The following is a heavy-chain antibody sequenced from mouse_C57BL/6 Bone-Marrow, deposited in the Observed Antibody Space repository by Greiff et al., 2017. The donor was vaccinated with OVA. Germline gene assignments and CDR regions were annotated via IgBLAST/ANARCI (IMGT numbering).Heavy chain of an antibody. CDR2: INPSSGYT. CDR1: GYTFTSYT. J-gene: IGHJ1*03. D-gene: IGHD2-5*01. CDR3: ARHSKDWYVDV. Sequence: QVQLQQSGAELARPGASVKMSCKASGYTFTSYTMHWVKQRPGQGLEWIGYINPSSGYTKYNQKFKDKATLSAAKSSSTAYMQLSSLTSEDSAVYYCARHSKDWYVDVWGTGTTVTVSS. V-gene: IGHV1-4*01.